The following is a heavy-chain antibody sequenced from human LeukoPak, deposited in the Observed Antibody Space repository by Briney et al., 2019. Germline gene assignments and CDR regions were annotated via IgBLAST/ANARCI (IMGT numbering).Heavy chain of an antibody. CDR3: ARASWVTTPRAFDI. D-gene: IGHD4-17*01. J-gene: IGHJ3*02. Sequence: SETLSLTCTVSGGSISSGSYYWSWIRQPAGKGLEWIGRIYTSGSTNYNPSLKSRVTISVDTSKNQFSLKLSSVTAADTAVYYCARASWVTTPRAFDIWGQGTMVTVSS. V-gene: IGHV4-61*02. CDR2: IYTSGST. CDR1: GGSISSGSYY.